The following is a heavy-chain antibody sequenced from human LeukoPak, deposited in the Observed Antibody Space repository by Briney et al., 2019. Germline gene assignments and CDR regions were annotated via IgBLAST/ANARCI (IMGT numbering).Heavy chain of an antibody. CDR1: GGSFSGYY. CDR3: ARVGDCGGGSCYRPGGNWFDP. D-gene: IGHD2-15*01. CDR2: INHSGST. Sequence: SETLSLTCAVYGGSFSGYYWSWIRQPPGKGLEWIGEINHSGSTNYNPSLKSRVTISVDTSKNQFSLKLSSVTAADTAVYYCARVGDCGGGSCYRPGGNWFDPWGQGTLVTVSS. J-gene: IGHJ5*02. V-gene: IGHV4-34*01.